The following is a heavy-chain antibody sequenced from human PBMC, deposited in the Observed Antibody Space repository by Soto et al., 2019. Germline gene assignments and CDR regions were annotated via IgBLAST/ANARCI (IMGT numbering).Heavy chain of an antibody. J-gene: IGHJ6*02. Sequence: GGSLRLSCAASGFTFRTYALSWVRLAPGKGLEWVSGISGSGGSTFFADSVKGRFTISRDNSKNTVYLQMNSLRADDTAVYYCEKVDAGMITGVGIAMDVWGPGTRVTVSS. V-gene: IGHV3-23*01. CDR2: ISGSGGST. CDR3: EKVDAGMITGVGIAMDV. CDR1: GFTFRTYA. D-gene: IGHD3-16*01.